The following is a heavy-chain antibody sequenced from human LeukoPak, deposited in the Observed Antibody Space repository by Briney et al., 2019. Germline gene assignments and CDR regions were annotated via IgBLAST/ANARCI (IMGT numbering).Heavy chain of an antibody. D-gene: IGHD2/OR15-2a*01. J-gene: IGHJ4*02. V-gene: IGHV3-9*01. CDR1: GFTIDEYA. CDR2: ISRNSGSI. Sequence: GGSLRLSCAASGFTIDEYAMHWVRQAPGRGLEWVSGISRNSGSIGYADSVKGRFTISRDNAMNSLYLQMNSLRDEDTAVYYCARILEGDDYWGLGTLVTVSS. CDR3: ARILEGDDY.